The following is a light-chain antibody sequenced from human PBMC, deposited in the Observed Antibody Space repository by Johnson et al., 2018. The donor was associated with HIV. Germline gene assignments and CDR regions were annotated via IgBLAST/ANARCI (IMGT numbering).Light chain of an antibody. V-gene: IGLV1-51*01. J-gene: IGLJ1*01. Sequence: QSVLTQPPSVSAAPGQKVTISCSGTSSNIGNHYVSWYQLLPGTAPKLLIYDNYKRPSGIPDRISGSKSGTSATLGITGLQTGDEADYYCGTWDSRLSAGHICGTGTKVTVL. CDR3: GTWDSRLSAGHI. CDR2: DNY. CDR1: SSNIGNHY.